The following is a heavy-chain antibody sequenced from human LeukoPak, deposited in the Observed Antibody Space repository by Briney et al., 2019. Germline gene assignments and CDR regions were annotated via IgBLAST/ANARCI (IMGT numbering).Heavy chain of an antibody. D-gene: IGHD1-26*01. J-gene: IGHJ4*02. V-gene: IGHV4-4*09. CDR1: GASISNYY. Sequence: SETLSLTCTVSGASISNYYWSWIRQTPEKGLEWMGHIHTSGGSSYYPSPKSRLTMSIDTSRNQLSLKLTSVTAADTAVYFCARLGSYHDFWGQGALVTVSS. CDR2: IHTSGGS. CDR3: ARLGSYHDF.